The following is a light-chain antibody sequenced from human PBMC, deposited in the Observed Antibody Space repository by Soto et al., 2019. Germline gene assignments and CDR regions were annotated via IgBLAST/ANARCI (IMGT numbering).Light chain of an antibody. CDR2: GAS. V-gene: IGKV3-20*01. J-gene: IGKJ5*01. Sequence: EVVLTQSPGTLSLSPGERATLSCRASQNVSSSYLAWYQQKPGQAPRLLIYGASSRATGIPDRFSGSGSGTDFTVTISRLEPEDFAVYYCQQYGSSQITFGQGTRLEIK. CDR1: QNVSSSY. CDR3: QQYGSSQIT.